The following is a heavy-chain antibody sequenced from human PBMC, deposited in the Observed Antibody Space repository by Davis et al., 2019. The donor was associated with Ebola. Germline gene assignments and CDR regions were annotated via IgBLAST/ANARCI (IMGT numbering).Heavy chain of an antibody. CDR2: MYRGGST. V-gene: IGHV3-53*01. CDR1: GFTVSSHY. Sequence: GESLKISCAASGFTVSSHYMSWVRQAPGKGLDWVSVMYRGGSTDYADSVKGRFTISRDNARNTVSLQMNSLRAEDTALYYCARSSYQPDWWGQGTLVTVSS. D-gene: IGHD2-2*01. CDR3: ARSSYQPDW. J-gene: IGHJ4*02.